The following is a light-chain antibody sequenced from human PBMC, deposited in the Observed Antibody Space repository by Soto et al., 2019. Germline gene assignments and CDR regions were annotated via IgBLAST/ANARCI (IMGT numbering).Light chain of an antibody. J-gene: IGKJ1*01. Sequence: EIVLTQSPGTLSLSPRERATLSCRASQSVNDNYLAWYQHKPGQAPRLLLYGASSRAPGIPDRFSGSGSGTDFNLTISRLEAEDFAIYYCQQYAASPRTFGQGTQVEVK. CDR2: GAS. V-gene: IGKV3-20*01. CDR1: QSVNDNY. CDR3: QQYAASPRT.